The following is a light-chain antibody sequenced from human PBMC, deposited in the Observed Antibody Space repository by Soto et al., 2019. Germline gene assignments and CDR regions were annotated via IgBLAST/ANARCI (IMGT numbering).Light chain of an antibody. Sequence: DIQMTQSPSTLSASVGDRVTITCRASQSISNWLAWYQQKPGKAPKLLIYKASTLKSGVPSRFSGSGSGTEFTLTISSLQPDDFATYYCQQYNSYSFGQGTKV. CDR1: QSISNW. CDR3: QQYNSYS. J-gene: IGKJ1*01. CDR2: KAS. V-gene: IGKV1-5*03.